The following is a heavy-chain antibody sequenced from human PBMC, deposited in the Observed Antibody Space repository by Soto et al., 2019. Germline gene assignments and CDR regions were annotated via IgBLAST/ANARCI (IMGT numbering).Heavy chain of an antibody. CDR2: ISAYNGHT. V-gene: IGHV1-18*01. D-gene: IGHD4-17*01. Sequence: QVQLVQSGPEVKKPGASVKVSCKASGYTFTNYSFNWVRQAPGQGLEWMGWISAYNGHTKYSQMFQDRVIMTAHTSTSTAYMELRSLTYDDTAVYYCAREGAGTTQLGYWGQGTLVTVSS. J-gene: IGHJ4*02. CDR3: AREGAGTTQLGY. CDR1: GYTFTNYS.